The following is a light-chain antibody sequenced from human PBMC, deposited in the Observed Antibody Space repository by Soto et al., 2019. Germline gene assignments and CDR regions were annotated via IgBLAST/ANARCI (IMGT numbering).Light chain of an antibody. Sequence: EIVMTQSPATPSVSPGERATLSCRASQSITSDLAWYQHKPGQTPRLLIHGASNRATGIPARFSGVGSGTEFTLTISSLQSEDFAVYYCQQYNKWPQTFGQGTRLEI. J-gene: IGKJ5*01. CDR1: QSITSD. CDR2: GAS. CDR3: QQYNKWPQT. V-gene: IGKV3-15*01.